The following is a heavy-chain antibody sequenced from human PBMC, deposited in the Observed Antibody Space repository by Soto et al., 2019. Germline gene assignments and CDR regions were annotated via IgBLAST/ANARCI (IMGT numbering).Heavy chain of an antibody. CDR3: ARDYDILTGSAYYYGMDV. CDR1: GGTFSSYA. J-gene: IGHJ6*02. D-gene: IGHD3-9*01. V-gene: IGHV1-69*01. Sequence: QVQLVQSGAEVKKPGSSVKVSCKASGGTFSSYAISWVRQAPGQGLEWMGGIIPIFGTANYAQKFQGRVTITADESTSTAYIELSRLRSEDTAVYYCARDYDILTGSAYYYGMDVWGQGTTVTVSS. CDR2: IIPIFGTA.